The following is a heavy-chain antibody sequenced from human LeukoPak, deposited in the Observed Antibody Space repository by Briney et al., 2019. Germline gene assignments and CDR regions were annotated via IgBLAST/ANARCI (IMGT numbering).Heavy chain of an antibody. Sequence: SVKVSCKASGGTLSSYAISWVRQAPGQGLEWMGGIIPIFGTANYAQKFQGRVTITTDESTSTAYMELSSLRSEDTAVYYCARVSSNNYYDSSGYDAFDIWGQGTMVTVSS. CDR3: ARVSSNNYYDSSGYDAFDI. D-gene: IGHD3-22*01. CDR1: GGTLSSYA. V-gene: IGHV1-69*05. CDR2: IIPIFGTA. J-gene: IGHJ3*02.